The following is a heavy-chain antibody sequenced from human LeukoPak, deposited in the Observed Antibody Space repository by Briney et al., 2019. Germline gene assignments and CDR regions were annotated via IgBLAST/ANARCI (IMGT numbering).Heavy chain of an antibody. Sequence: GGSLRLSCAASGFTFSSFGMHWVRQAPGKGLEWVSVISYDGNEEYYADSVKGRFTISRDNANDTLYLQMNSLRAEDTAVYYCAKDLIVGGSGRFDYWGQGTLVTVSS. D-gene: IGHD1-26*01. CDR2: ISYDGNEE. CDR1: GFTFSSFG. V-gene: IGHV3-30*18. J-gene: IGHJ4*02. CDR3: AKDLIVGGSGRFDY.